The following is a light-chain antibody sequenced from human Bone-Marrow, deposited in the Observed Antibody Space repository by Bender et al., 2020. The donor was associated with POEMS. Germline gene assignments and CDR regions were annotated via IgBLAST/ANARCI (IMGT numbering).Light chain of an antibody. Sequence: QSVLTQPPSASGTPGQSVIISCSGTDSNFGGNNVNWYQHLPGTAPRLVVYSNYQRPSGVPARFSGFRSDTSASLAISGLRSEDEADYFCAVWDDSLSIVLFGGGTKVTVL. CDR1: DSNFGGNN. CDR3: AVWDDSLSIVL. J-gene: IGLJ2*01. V-gene: IGLV1-47*02. CDR2: SNY.